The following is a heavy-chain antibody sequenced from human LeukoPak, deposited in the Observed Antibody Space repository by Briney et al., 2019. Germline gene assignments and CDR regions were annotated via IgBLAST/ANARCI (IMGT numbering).Heavy chain of an antibody. D-gene: IGHD6-13*01. J-gene: IGHJ4*02. Sequence: PGGSLRLSCAASGFTFKSYDMHWVRQAAGEGPGWVSAINTAGDTYYQGSVKGRFTISRENAKNSLYLQMNSLRAGDTAVYYCASGGRGSSWFGNWGQGTLVTVSS. CDR2: INTAGDT. CDR3: ASGGRGSSWFGN. CDR1: GFTFKSYD. V-gene: IGHV3-13*01.